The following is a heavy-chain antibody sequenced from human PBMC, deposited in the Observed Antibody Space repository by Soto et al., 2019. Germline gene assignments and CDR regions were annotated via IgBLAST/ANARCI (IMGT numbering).Heavy chain of an antibody. CDR2: IYYTGST. D-gene: IGHD2-8*01. Sequence: QLQLQETGPGLVKPSETLSVTCSVSGDSIGTINYYWGWLRQPPGKGPEWIGSIYYTGSTHYNPSFRGRATVSVDTSKNQFSLRLTSVTAADTAVYYCARHPGYTVPTVYATHYFDDWGQGVLVTVSS. V-gene: IGHV4-39*01. CDR3: ARHPGYTVPTVYATHYFDD. CDR1: GDSIGTINYY. J-gene: IGHJ4*02.